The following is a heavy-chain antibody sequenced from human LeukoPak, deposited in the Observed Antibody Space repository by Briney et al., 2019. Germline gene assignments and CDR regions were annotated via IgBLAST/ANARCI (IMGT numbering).Heavy chain of an antibody. J-gene: IGHJ4*02. D-gene: IGHD6-19*01. CDR2: INPSGGST. CDR1: GYTFTSYF. Sequence: ASVKVSCNASGYTFTSYFMHWVRQAPGQGLEWMGIINPSGGSTSYAQKFQGRVTMTRDTSTSMVYMELTSLRSEDTAVYYCARDPEGSGCYFDYWGQGTLVTVSS. CDR3: ARDPEGSGCYFDY. V-gene: IGHV1-46*01.